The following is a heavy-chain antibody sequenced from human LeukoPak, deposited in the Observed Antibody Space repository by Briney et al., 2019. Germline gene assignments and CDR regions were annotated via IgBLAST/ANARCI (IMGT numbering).Heavy chain of an antibody. CDR3: AQGLLTLDYFAY. D-gene: IGHD6-19*01. Sequence: SVKVSCKASGGTFSSYAISWVRQAPGQGLEWMGGIIPIFGTANYAQKFQGRVTITADESTSTAYMELSSLRSEDTAVYYCAQGLLTLDYFAYWGQGTLVTVSS. V-gene: IGHV1-69*13. CDR1: GGTFSSYA. J-gene: IGHJ4*02. CDR2: IIPIFGTA.